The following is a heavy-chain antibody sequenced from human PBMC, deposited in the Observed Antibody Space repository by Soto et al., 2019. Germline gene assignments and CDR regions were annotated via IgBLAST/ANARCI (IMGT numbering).Heavy chain of an antibody. Sequence: LRLFCAASGFTFSSYSMNWVRQAPGKGLEWVSSISSSSSYIYYADSVKGRFTISRDNAKNSLYLQMNSLRAEDTAVYYCARSTVVTPVGMDVWGQGTTVTVSS. CDR1: GFTFSSYS. D-gene: IGHD4-17*01. J-gene: IGHJ6*02. CDR2: ISSSSSYI. CDR3: ARSTVVTPVGMDV. V-gene: IGHV3-21*01.